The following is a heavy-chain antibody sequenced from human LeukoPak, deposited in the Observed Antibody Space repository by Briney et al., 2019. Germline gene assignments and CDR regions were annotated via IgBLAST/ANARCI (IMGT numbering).Heavy chain of an antibody. Sequence: SETLSLTCAVYGGSFSGYYWSWIRQPPGKGLEWIGEINHSGSTNYNPSLKSRVTISVDTSKNQFSLKLSSVTAADTAVYYCARVGSSWYGSLGLFDYWGQGTLVTVSS. V-gene: IGHV4-34*01. CDR1: GGSFSGYY. CDR2: INHSGST. D-gene: IGHD6-13*01. J-gene: IGHJ4*02. CDR3: ARVGSSWYGSLGLFDY.